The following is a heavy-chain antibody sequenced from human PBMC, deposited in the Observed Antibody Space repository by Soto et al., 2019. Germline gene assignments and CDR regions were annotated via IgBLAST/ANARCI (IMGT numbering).Heavy chain of an antibody. D-gene: IGHD3-22*01. Sequence: QVQLQESGPGLVKPSGTLSLTCAVSGGSISSSNWWSWVRQPPGKGLEWIGEIYHSGSTNYNPSLKSRVTIAVDKSKNQFSLKLRSVTAAGKAVYDCARTYYYGSSGLDYWGRGTLVTVSS. V-gene: IGHV4-4*02. J-gene: IGHJ4*02. CDR2: IYHSGST. CDR1: GGSISSSNW. CDR3: ARTYYYGSSGLDY.